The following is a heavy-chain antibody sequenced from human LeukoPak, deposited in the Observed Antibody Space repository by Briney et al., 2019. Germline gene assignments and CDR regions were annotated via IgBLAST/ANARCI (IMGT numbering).Heavy chain of an antibody. V-gene: IGHV3-30*03. CDR3: ARDSTVLLGY. Sequence: GGSLRLSCAASGFTFSSYGIHWVRQAPGKGLEWLAVISYDGSNKYYADSVKGRFTISRDNPKNTLYLEMNSLRAEDTAVYYCARDSTVLLGYWGQGTLVTVSS. CDR1: GFTFSSYG. J-gene: IGHJ4*02. D-gene: IGHD2/OR15-2a*01. CDR2: ISYDGSNK.